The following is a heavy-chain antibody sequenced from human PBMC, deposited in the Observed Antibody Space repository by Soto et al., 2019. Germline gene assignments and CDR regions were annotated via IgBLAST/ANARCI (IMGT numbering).Heavy chain of an antibody. J-gene: IGHJ4*02. CDR3: ARDQRSYGEPPFDY. CDR1: GFAFTGYY. Sequence: ASVKVSCKASGFAFTGYYIHLVRLAPGQGLEWMGWIKSNGDDTKYARKFQDRITMTRDTSMNTVYMELSRLRSDDTAVYYCARDQRSYGEPPFDYWGQGTLVTVSS. D-gene: IGHD3-16*01. V-gene: IGHV1-2*02. CDR2: IKSNGDDT.